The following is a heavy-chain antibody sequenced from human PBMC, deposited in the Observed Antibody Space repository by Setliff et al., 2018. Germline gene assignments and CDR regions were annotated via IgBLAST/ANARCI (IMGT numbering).Heavy chain of an antibody. CDR2: IYTTWST. V-gene: IGHV4-61*02. J-gene: IGHJ4*02. CDR3: AKMGPYYERSGYPYYFDH. CDR1: GGSVGNSYYY. Sequence: PSETLSLTCTVSGGSVGNSYYYWNWVRQPAGKGLEWIGRIYTTWSTNYNPSLRSRVSISLDTSKSQFFLKLNSVTAADTAVYYCAKMGPYYERSGYPYYFDHWGQGLPVTVSS. D-gene: IGHD3-22*01.